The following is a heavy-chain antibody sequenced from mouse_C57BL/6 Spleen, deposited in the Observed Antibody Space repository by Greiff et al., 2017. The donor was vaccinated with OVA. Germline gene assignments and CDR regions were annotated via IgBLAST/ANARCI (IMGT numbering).Heavy chain of an antibody. V-gene: IGHV1-64*01. CDR1: GYTFTSYW. J-gene: IGHJ2*01. Sequence: QVQLQQSGAELVKPGASVKLSCKASGYTFTSYWMHWVKQRPGQGLEWIGMIHPNSGSTNYNEKFKSKATLTVDKSSSTAYMQLSSLTSEDSAVYYCARSGGYDYFDYWGQGTTLTVSS. CDR2: IHPNSGST. CDR3: ARSGGYDYFDY. D-gene: IGHD2-2*01.